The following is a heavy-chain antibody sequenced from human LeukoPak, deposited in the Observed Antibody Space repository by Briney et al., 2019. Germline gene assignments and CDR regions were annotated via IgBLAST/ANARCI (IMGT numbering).Heavy chain of an antibody. D-gene: IGHD3-3*01. CDR3: AQYGAWSGSSNWFDS. J-gene: IGHJ5*01. CDR2: IHSSGAT. V-gene: IGHV4-4*09. CDR1: SGFISPHY. Sequence: SETLSLTCSVSSGFISPHYWSWIRQPPGKGLEWIGYIHSSGATNYNPSLKSRVTMSVDTSKNQFSLRLTSVTPADAAVYYCAQYGAWSGSSNWFDSWGQGTLVTVSS.